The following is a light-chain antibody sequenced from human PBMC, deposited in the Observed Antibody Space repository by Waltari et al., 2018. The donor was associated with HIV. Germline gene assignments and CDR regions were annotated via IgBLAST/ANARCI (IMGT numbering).Light chain of an antibody. Sequence: DLVMTPSPLSLPVTPGEPASISCRSSQSLLPINGYNYLDWYLQKPGQSPKLLIYLGSNRASGVPDRFSGSGSGTDFTLKISRVEAEDVGVYYCMQDLQTPLTFGGGTKVEIK. J-gene: IGKJ4*01. CDR3: MQDLQTPLT. V-gene: IGKV2-28*01. CDR1: QSLLPINGYNY. CDR2: LGS.